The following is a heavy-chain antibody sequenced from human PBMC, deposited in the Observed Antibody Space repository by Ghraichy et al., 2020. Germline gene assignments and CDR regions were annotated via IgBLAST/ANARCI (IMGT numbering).Heavy chain of an antibody. CDR3: ARRGNVMPVDDFDI. CDR2: IYPSGSR. V-gene: IGHV4-39*01. J-gene: IGHJ3*02. Sequence: SETLSLTCTVSGGSVSGSAYYWAWFRHSPGKGLEWIGSIYPSGSRYYNPSLESRITISADKSKNQFSLKLNSVTAADTAIYYCARRGNVMPVDDFDIWGQGTMVTVSS. D-gene: IGHD2-2*01. CDR1: GGSVSGSAYY.